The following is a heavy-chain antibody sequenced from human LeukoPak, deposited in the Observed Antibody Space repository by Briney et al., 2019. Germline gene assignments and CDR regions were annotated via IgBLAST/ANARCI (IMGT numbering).Heavy chain of an antibody. CDR1: EFTFSSYD. J-gene: IGHJ4*02. Sequence: GGSLRLSCAASEFTFSSYDMHWGRQATGEGLEWVSTIDTAGNAWYPDSVKGRFTISRENAKNSLNLQMNSLRVGDTAVYYCARAKMPGIQTAGRVNYFDSWGQGTLVTVSA. D-gene: IGHD6-13*01. CDR3: ARAKMPGIQTAGRVNYFDS. CDR2: IDTAGNA. V-gene: IGHV3-13*01.